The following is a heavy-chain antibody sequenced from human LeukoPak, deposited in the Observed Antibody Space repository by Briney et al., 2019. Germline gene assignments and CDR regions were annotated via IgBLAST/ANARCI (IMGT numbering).Heavy chain of an antibody. Sequence: EPSETLSLTCTVSGGSISSYYWSWIRQPPGKGLEWIGYIYYSGSTNYNPSLKSRVTISVDTSKNQFSLKLSSVTAADTAVYYCARRSMGVGLNYFDYWGQGTLVTVSS. J-gene: IGHJ4*02. CDR1: GGSISSYY. V-gene: IGHV4-59*12. CDR3: ARRSMGVGLNYFDY. CDR2: IYYSGST. D-gene: IGHD3-16*01.